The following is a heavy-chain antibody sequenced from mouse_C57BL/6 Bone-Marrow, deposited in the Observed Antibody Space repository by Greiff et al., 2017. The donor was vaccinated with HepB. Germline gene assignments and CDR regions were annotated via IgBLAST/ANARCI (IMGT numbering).Heavy chain of an antibody. CDR3: AEGLRGYFDY. CDR2: INPNNGGT. J-gene: IGHJ2*01. CDR1: GYTFTDYY. V-gene: IGHV1-26*01. D-gene: IGHD1-1*01. Sequence: VQLQQSGPELVKPGASVKISCKASGYTFTDYYMNWVKQSHGKSLEWIGDINPNNGGTSYNQKFKGKATLTVDKSSSTAYMELRSLTSEDSAVYYCAEGLRGYFDYWGQGTTLTVSS.